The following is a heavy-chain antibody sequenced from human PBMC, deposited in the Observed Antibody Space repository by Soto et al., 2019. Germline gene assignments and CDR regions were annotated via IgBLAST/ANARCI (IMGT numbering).Heavy chain of an antibody. CDR2: IFHTGDT. CDR1: TYSINSGFF. J-gene: IGHJ5*02. D-gene: IGHD3-3*01. CDR3: ARATNILDS. V-gene: IGHV4-38-2*02. Sequence: SETLSLTCSVSTYSINSGFFWGWIRQPPGKGLEWIGSIFHTGDTYYNPSLKSRITMSVDTTRNQFSLKLTSLTAADTAVYYCARATNILDSWGQGTLVTVSS.